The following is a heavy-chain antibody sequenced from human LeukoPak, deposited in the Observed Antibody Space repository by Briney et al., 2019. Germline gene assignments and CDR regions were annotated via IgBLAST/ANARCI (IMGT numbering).Heavy chain of an antibody. Sequence: SETLSLTCAVYGGSFSGYYWSWIRQPPGKGLEWIGEINHSGSTNYNPSLKSRVTISADTSKNQFSLKLSSVTAADTAVYYCARVGSDRVVVAPYPEFDPWGQGTLVTVSS. CDR3: ARVGSDRVVVAPYPEFDP. CDR2: INHSGST. V-gene: IGHV4-34*01. D-gene: IGHD2-15*01. J-gene: IGHJ5*02. CDR1: GGSFSGYY.